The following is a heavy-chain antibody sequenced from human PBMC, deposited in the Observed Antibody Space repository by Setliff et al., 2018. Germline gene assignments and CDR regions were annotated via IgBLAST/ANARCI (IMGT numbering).Heavy chain of an antibody. J-gene: IGHJ4*02. D-gene: IGHD6-13*01. V-gene: IGHV4-34*01. CDR2: LYHTGST. CDR1: GGSFSDYY. Sequence: PSETLSLTCAVYGGSFSDYYWGWIRQPPGKGLEWIGSLYHTGSTDYNPSLNSRVTISVDTSKNQFSLKLTSVTAADTAVYYCARHASSGLQTFDFWGQGALVTVSS. CDR3: ARHASSGLQTFDF.